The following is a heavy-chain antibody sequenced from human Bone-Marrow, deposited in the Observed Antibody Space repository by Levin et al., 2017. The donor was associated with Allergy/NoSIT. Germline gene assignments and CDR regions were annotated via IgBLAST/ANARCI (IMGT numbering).Heavy chain of an antibody. CDR1: GGSFSGYY. J-gene: IGHJ2*01. CDR3: ARAFRRGYSYGYWYFDL. Sequence: SETLSLTCAVYGGSFSGYYWSWIRQPPGKGLEWIGEINHSGSTNYNPSLKSRVTISVDTSKNQFSLKLSSVTAADTAVYYCARAFRRGYSYGYWYFDLWGRGTLVTVSS. CDR2: INHSGST. V-gene: IGHV4-34*01. D-gene: IGHD5-18*01.